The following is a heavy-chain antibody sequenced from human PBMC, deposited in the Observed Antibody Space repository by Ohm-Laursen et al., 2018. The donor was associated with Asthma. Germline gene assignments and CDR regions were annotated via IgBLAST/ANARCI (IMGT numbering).Heavy chain of an antibody. CDR2: INHSGST. V-gene: IGHV4-34*09. CDR3: ARALLEVGWFDP. CDR1: GGSFSGYY. J-gene: IGHJ5*02. Sequence: TLSLTCAAYGGSFSGYYWSWIRQPPGKGLEWIGEINHSGSTYYNPSLKSRVTISVDTSKNQFSLKLSSVTAADTAVYYCARALLEVGWFDPWGQGTLVTVSS. D-gene: IGHD2-15*01.